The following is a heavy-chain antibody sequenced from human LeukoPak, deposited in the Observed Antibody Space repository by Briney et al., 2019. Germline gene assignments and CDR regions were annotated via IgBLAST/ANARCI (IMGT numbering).Heavy chain of an antibody. V-gene: IGHV4-34*01. CDR1: GVSFSGYY. J-gene: IGHJ3*02. CDR3: ARGPPPLLWFGELTDDAFDI. Sequence: SETLSLTCAVYGVSFSGYYWSWIRQPPGKGLEWVGEINHSGSTNYNPSLKSRVTISVDTSKNQFSLKLSSVTAADTAVYYCARGPPPLLWFGELTDDAFDIWGQGTMVTVSS. CDR2: INHSGST. D-gene: IGHD3-10*01.